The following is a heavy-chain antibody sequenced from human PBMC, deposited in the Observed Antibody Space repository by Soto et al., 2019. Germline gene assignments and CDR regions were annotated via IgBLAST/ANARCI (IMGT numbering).Heavy chain of an antibody. J-gene: IGHJ4*02. CDR3: ASRNTAGFLRYFDN. CDR2: IVPNIGTV. D-gene: IGHD6-19*01. CDR1: GGTLTNFINYP. Sequence: QVQLVQSGAEVMQPGSSVKVSCKPSGGTLTNFINYPINWVRQSPGQGLEWMVGIVPNIGTVNYAQKFQGPVTMTADKSTGTVYMELSSLRSDDSALYYCASRNTAGFLRYFDNWGQGTLVTVSS. V-gene: IGHV1-69*06.